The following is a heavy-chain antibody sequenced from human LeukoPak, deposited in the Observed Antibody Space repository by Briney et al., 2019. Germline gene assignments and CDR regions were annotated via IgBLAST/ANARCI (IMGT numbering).Heavy chain of an antibody. Sequence: SETLSLTCTVSGGSISSSSYYWGWIRQPPGKGLEWIGSIYYSGSTYYNPSLKSRVTMSVDTSKNQFSLKLSSVTAADTAVYYCAREDYDSSGFLVGWGQGTLVTVSS. CDR3: AREDYDSSGFLVG. CDR1: GGSISSSSYY. J-gene: IGHJ4*02. CDR2: IYYSGST. V-gene: IGHV4-39*02. D-gene: IGHD3-22*01.